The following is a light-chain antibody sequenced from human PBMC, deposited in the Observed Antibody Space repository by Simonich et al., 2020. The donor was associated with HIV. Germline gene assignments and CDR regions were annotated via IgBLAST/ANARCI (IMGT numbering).Light chain of an antibody. CDR3: SSYTSSSTVV. Sequence: QSALTQPRSVSGSPGQSVTISCTGTSSDVGGYKYVSWYQQHPGKAPKLMIYDVSKRPSGVSNRFSGSKSGNTASLTISGLQAEDEADYYCSSYTSSSTVVFGGGTKLTVL. CDR2: DVS. J-gene: IGLJ2*01. CDR1: SSDVGGYKY. V-gene: IGLV2-11*01.